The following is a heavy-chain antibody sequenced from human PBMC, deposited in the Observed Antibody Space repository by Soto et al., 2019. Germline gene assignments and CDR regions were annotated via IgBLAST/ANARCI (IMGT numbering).Heavy chain of an antibody. J-gene: IGHJ4*02. V-gene: IGHV3-21*04. D-gene: IGHD3-22*01. CDR2: ISSSSSTI. Sequence: GGSLRLSCAASGFTFSSYSMNWVRQAPGKGLEWVSSISSSSSTIYYADSVKGRFTISRDNAKNSLYLQMNGLRAEDTAVYYCAKDYPSGYSSGYLGYFDYWGQGTLVTVSS. CDR3: AKDYPSGYSSGYLGYFDY. CDR1: GFTFSSYS.